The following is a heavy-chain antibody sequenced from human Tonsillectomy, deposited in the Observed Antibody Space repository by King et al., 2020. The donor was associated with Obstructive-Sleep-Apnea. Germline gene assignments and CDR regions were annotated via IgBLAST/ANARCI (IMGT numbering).Heavy chain of an antibody. J-gene: IGHJ4*02. D-gene: IGHD1-7*01. CDR1: GYTFTSYV. V-gene: IGHV1-18*04. CDR3: ARVGITGTTNDY. Sequence: QMQLLQSGAEVKKPGASVKVSCKASGYTFTSYVIKWVRQAPVQGLECMGWIRAYIGNTNFSQKLQGRFTMTTDKSTSTAYMDLRSLRSEDTAVYYCARVGITGTTNDYWGQGTLVTVSS. CDR2: IRAYIGNT.